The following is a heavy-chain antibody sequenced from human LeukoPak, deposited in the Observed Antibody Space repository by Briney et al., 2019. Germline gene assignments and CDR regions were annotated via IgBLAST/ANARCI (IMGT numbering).Heavy chain of an antibody. CDR3: ARDHGRGYTYQEPNYFDY. Sequence: GGSLRLSCAASGFTFSSYEMNWVRQAPGKGLEWVSYISSSGSTIYCADSVKGRFTISRDNAKNSLYLQMNSLRAEDTAVYYCARDHGRGYTYQEPNYFDYWGQGTLVTVSS. CDR1: GFTFSSYE. CDR2: ISSSGSTI. V-gene: IGHV3-48*03. J-gene: IGHJ4*02. D-gene: IGHD5-18*01.